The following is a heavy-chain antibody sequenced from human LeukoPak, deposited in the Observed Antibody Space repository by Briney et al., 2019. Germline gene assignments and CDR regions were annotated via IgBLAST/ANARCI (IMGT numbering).Heavy chain of an antibody. J-gene: IGHJ5*02. CDR1: GGSISSGDYY. CDR3: ARASARRGWFDP. D-gene: IGHD3-10*01. CDR2: IYYSGST. Sequence: SETLSLTCTVSGGSISSGDYYWSWIRQPPGKGLEWIGYIYYSGSTYYNPSLKSRVTISVDTSKNQFSLKLSSVTAADTAVYYCARASARRGWFDPWGQGTLVTVSS. V-gene: IGHV4-30-4*08.